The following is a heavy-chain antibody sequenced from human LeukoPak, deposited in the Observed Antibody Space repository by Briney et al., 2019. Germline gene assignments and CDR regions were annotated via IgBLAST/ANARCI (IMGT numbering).Heavy chain of an antibody. CDR1: GFTYRSYA. CDR3: ERMGGRGTYDAFDI. J-gene: IGHJ3*02. CDR2: ISDSGGSI. V-gene: IGHV3-23*01. D-gene: IGHD1-26*01. Sequence: GGSLRLSCAASGFTYRSYAMSWVRQAPGKGLEWVSAISDSGGSIYYADSVKGRFTISRDNSQNTLYLQMNGLRAEDTAVYYCERMGGRGTYDAFDIWGQGTMVTVS.